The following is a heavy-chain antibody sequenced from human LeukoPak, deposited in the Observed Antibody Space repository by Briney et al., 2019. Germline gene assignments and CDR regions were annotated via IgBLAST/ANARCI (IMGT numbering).Heavy chain of an antibody. CDR1: GFTFSNSA. J-gene: IGHJ4*02. CDR3: ARDEARGYDFRPQDH. Sequence: GGSLRLSCAASGFTFSNSAMSWVRQAPGKGLEWVSSISSSSRYTFYVDSVKGRFTISRDNAKNSLYLQMNSLRVEDTAVYYCARDEARGYDFRPQDHWGQGTLVSVSS. V-gene: IGHV3-21*01. D-gene: IGHD3-3*01. CDR2: ISSSSRYT.